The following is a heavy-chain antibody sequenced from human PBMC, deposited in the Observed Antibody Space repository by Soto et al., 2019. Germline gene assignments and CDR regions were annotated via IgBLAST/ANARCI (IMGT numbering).Heavy chain of an antibody. CDR1: GYSFTSYW. V-gene: IGHV5-51*01. CDR3: ASSADYGGTRTEAFDI. CDR2: IYPGDSDT. J-gene: IGHJ3*02. Sequence: PGESLKISCKGSGYSFTSYWIGWVRQMPGKGLEWMGIIYPGDSDTRYGPSFQGQVTISADKSISTAYLQWSSLKASDTAMYYCASSADYGGTRTEAFDIWGQGTMVTVS. D-gene: IGHD4-17*01.